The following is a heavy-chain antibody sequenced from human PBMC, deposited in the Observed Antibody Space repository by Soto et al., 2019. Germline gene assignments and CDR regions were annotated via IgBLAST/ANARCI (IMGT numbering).Heavy chain of an antibody. Sequence: PSETLSLTCTVSGGSISSGCDYWSWIRQHPGTGLEWIGYIFYSGSTFYNPSLKSRVTISVDRSKNQFSLKLSSVTAADTAVYYCAAGGGLPRYYWGQGTLVTVSS. CDR2: IFYSGST. J-gene: IGHJ4*02. V-gene: IGHV4-31*03. CDR1: GGSISSGCDY. D-gene: IGHD5-12*01. CDR3: AAGGGLPRYY.